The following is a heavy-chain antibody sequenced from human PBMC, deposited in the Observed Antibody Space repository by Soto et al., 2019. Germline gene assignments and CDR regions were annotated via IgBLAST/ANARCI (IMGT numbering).Heavy chain of an antibody. V-gene: IGHV4-34*01. CDR1: GGSFSGYY. Sequence: SETLSLTCAVYGGSFSGYYWTWIRQPPGTGLEWIGEINHSGSTNYNPSLKSRVTISVDTSKNQFSLKLTSVTAADTAVYYCARDKITGLVDYWGQGTPVTVS. J-gene: IGHJ4*02. CDR3: ARDKITGLVDY. CDR2: INHSGST. D-gene: IGHD2-8*02.